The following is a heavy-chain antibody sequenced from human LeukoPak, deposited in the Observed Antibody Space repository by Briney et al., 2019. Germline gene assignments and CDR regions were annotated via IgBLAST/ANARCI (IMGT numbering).Heavy chain of an antibody. J-gene: IGHJ5*02. V-gene: IGHV3-74*01. CDR2: INLDGRGT. D-gene: IGHD3-3*01. Sequence: PGGSLRLSCAASGFAFSSNWMHWVRQAPGKGLVWVSRINLDGRGTTYADSVKGRFTISRDNAKNSLYLQMNSLRAEDTAVYYCARSGYEGDNWFDPWGQGTLVTVSS. CDR3: ARSGYEGDNWFDP. CDR1: GFAFSSNW.